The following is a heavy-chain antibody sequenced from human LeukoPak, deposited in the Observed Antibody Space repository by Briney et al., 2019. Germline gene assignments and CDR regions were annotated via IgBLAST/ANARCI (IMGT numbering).Heavy chain of an antibody. J-gene: IGHJ5*02. Sequence: PGASVKVSCKASGGTFSSYAISWVRQAPGQGLEWMGWIIPILGIANYAQKFQGRVTITADKSTSTAYMELSSLRSEDTAVYFCARTYYYDSSENWFDPWGQGTLVTVSS. D-gene: IGHD3-22*01. CDR3: ARTYYYDSSENWFDP. CDR2: IIPILGIA. V-gene: IGHV1-69*10. CDR1: GGTFSSYA.